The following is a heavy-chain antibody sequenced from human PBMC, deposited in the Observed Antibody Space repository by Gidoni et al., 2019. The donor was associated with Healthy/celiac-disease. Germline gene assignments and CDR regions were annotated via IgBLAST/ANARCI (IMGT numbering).Heavy chain of an antibody. J-gene: IGHJ4*02. V-gene: IGHV4-39*07. Sequence: QRQLQESRPGPVDPSESLSLTGTVPSGSISSSSYYCGWIRQPPGKGLAWMGSIYYIGNTYYHPSLKSRVTISVDTSKNQFSLKLSSVTAADTAVYYCARCIYMIVVDWGQGTLVTVSS. D-gene: IGHD3-22*01. CDR1: SGSISSSSYY. CDR2: IYYIGNT. CDR3: ARCIYMIVVD.